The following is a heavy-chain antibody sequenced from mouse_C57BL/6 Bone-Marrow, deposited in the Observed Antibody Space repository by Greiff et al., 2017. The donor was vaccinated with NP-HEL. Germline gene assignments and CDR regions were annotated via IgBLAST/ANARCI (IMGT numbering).Heavy chain of an antibody. CDR3: TSRTGRVDY. D-gene: IGHD4-1*01. CDR2: IDPETGGT. CDR1: GYTFTDYE. J-gene: IGHJ2*01. V-gene: IGHV1-15*01. Sequence: QVQLKESGAELVRPGASVTLSCKASGYTFTDYEMHWVKQTPVHGLEWIGAIDPETGGTAYNQKFKGKAILTADKSSSTAYMELRSLTSEDSAVYYCTSRTGRVDYWGQGTTLTVSS.